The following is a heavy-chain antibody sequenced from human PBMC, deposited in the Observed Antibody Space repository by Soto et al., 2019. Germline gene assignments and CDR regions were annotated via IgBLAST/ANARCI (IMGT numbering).Heavy chain of an antibody. CDR1: GFTVTNYY. CDR3: ARDAYSYGPGTCFDF. J-gene: IGHJ4*02. D-gene: IGHD5-18*01. Sequence: PGGSLRLSCAASGFTVTNYYMSWVRQAPGKGLEWVSVIYSGGNTNYADSVKGRFTISRDISKNTLYLQMNSLRGEDTAVYYCARDAYSYGPGTCFDFWGQGTLVTVSS. CDR2: IYSGGNT. V-gene: IGHV3-53*01.